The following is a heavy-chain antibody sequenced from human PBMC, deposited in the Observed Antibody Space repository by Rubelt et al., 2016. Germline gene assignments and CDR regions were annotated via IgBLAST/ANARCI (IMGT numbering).Heavy chain of an antibody. Sequence: QMQLQESGPRQVKPPETLSLTCTVSGGSVSSSSYYWGWIRQSPGKGLEWIGSIYYSGATRYNPSLKSRVTIPIDAPKNQFSRKLTSVTAADTAVDYCARGPSPHNWCDPWGQGTLVTVSS. CDR1: GGSVSSSSYY. J-gene: IGHJ5*02. CDR2: IYYSGAT. CDR3: ARGPSPHNWCDP. V-gene: IGHV4-39*01.